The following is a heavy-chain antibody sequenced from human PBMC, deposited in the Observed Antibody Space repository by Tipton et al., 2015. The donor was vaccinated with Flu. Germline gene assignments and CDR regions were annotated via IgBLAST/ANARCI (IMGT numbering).Heavy chain of an antibody. D-gene: IGHD2-21*01. J-gene: IGHJ4*02. CDR2: IYHSGGT. CDR1: GYSISSGYY. CDR3: ARGPPGPSIRAYYFDI. Sequence: TLSLTCTVSGYSISSGYYWGWIRQPPGKGLEWIGNIYHSGGTYYNPSLKGRVTISTDTSTNQVSLKMNSVIAADTAVYYCARGPPGPSIRAYYFDIWGQGALGTVSS. V-gene: IGHV4-38-2*02.